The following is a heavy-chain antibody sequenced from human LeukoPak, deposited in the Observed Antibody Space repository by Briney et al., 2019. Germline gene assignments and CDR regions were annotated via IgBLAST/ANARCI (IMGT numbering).Heavy chain of an antibody. D-gene: IGHD2-2*01. Sequence: GGSLRLSCAASGFTFTNSGMHWVRQAPGGGLEWVAFIQFHGSDIFYADSVEGRFTISRDNSKNTLYLQMNSLRPEDTAVYYCAKDNPIEKVPGLGPGSWGQGTLVTVSS. CDR2: IQFHGSDI. CDR3: AKDNPIEKVPGLGPGS. J-gene: IGHJ5*02. V-gene: IGHV3-30*02. CDR1: GFTFTNSG.